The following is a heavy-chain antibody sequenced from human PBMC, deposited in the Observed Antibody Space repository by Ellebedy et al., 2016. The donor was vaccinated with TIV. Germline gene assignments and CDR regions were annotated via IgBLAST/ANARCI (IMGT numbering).Heavy chain of an antibody. V-gene: IGHV3-21*01. CDR2: ISSSSSYI. CDR1: GFTFSSYS. Sequence: PGGSLRLSCAASGFTFSSYSMNWVRQAPGKGLEWVSSISSSSSYIYYADSVRGRVTISSDNAKNSLYLQMNRLRAEDTAVYYCARGACMLLSCRSGYGMDVWGQGTTVTVSS. J-gene: IGHJ6*02. D-gene: IGHD2-8*01. CDR3: ARGACMLLSCRSGYGMDV.